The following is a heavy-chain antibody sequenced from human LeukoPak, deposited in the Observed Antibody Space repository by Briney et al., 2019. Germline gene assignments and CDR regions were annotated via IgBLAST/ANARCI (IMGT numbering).Heavy chain of an antibody. V-gene: IGHV5-51*01. CDR3: ARLVRGVIITQNWFDP. CDR2: IYPGDPDT. Sequence: GESLKISCKGSGYSFTSYWIGWVRQMPGKGLEWMGIIYPGDPDTRYSPSFQGQVTISADKSISTAYLQWGSLKASDTAMYYCARLVRGVIITQNWFDPWGQGTLVTVSS. CDR1: GYSFTSYW. J-gene: IGHJ5*02. D-gene: IGHD3-10*01.